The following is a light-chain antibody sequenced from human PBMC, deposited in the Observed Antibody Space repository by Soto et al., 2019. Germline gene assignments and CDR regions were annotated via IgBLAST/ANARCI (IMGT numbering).Light chain of an antibody. J-gene: IGLJ2*01. Sequence: QSALTQPASVSGSPGQSITISCTGTSSDVGGYNYVSWYQQHPGKAPKLMIYEVSNRPSGVSHRFSGSKSGNTASLTISGLQDEDEADYYCSSYTSRSTVVFGGGTKLTVL. CDR1: SSDVGGYNY. CDR3: SSYTSRSTVV. V-gene: IGLV2-14*01. CDR2: EVS.